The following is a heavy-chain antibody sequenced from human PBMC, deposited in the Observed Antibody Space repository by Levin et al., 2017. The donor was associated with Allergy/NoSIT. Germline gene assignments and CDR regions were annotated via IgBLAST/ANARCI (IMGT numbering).Heavy chain of an antibody. CDR2: ISRSGDST. D-gene: IGHD3-3*01. CDR1: GFTFKTYA. CDR3: ATEKREWPLNWFDP. Sequence: GESLKISCAASGFTFKTYAMSWVRQAPGKGLEWVSAISRSGDSTYYADSVKGRFTISRDNSKNTLYLQMNSLRGDDTAVYYCATEKREWPLNWFDPWGQGTLVTDST. J-gene: IGHJ5*02. V-gene: IGHV3-23*01.